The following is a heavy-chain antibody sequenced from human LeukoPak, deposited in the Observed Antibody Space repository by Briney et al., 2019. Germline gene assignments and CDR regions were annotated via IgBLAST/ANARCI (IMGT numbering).Heavy chain of an antibody. D-gene: IGHD6-13*01. CDR2: IYYSGST. V-gene: IGHV4-59*01. CDR1: GGSISSYY. CDR3: ARDTAAAGMYDY. Sequence: NPSETLSLTCTVSGGSISSYYWSWIRQPPGKGLEWIGYIYYSGSTNYNPSPKSRVTISVDTSKNQFSLKLSSVTAADTAVYYCARDTAAAGMYDYWGQGTLVTVSS. J-gene: IGHJ4*02.